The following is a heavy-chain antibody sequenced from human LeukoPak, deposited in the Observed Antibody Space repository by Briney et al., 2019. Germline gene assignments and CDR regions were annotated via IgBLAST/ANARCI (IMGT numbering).Heavy chain of an antibody. V-gene: IGHV5-51*01. J-gene: IGHJ4*02. CDR2: INPKDSDT. D-gene: IGHD4-17*01. CDR1: GYSFTSYW. Sequence: GESLKISCKGSGYSFTSYWIGWVRQMPGKGLEWMGIINPKDSDTRYSPSFLGQVTISADKSINTAYLQWSSLKASDTAMYYCARPQYGSRAPLDYWGQGTLVTVSS. CDR3: ARPQYGSRAPLDY.